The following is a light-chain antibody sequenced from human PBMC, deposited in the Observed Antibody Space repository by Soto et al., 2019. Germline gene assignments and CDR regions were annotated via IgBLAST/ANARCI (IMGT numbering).Light chain of an antibody. Sequence: DLQLTQSPSFLSASVGDRVTITCRASQGISSDLAWYQQKPGKAPKLLISAASTLQSGVPSRFSGSGAGTEFTLTISSLQPEDFATYFCQQLNSYPFTFGPGTKVDIK. CDR3: QQLNSYPFT. V-gene: IGKV1-9*01. CDR1: QGISSD. J-gene: IGKJ3*01. CDR2: AAS.